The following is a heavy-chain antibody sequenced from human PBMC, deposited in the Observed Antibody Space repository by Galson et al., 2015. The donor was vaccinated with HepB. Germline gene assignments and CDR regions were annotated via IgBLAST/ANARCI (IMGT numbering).Heavy chain of an antibody. V-gene: IGHV7-4-1*02. Sequence: SVKVSCKATGYTFTSYAMNWVRQAPGQGLEWMGWINTNTGNPTYAQGFTGRVVFSLDYSVSTAYLQISSLKAEDTAVYYYARAPGYYDSSGYCYFDYWGQGTLVTVSS. CDR1: GYTFTSYA. J-gene: IGHJ4*02. D-gene: IGHD3-22*01. CDR2: INTNTGNP. CDR3: ARAPGYYDSSGYCYFDY.